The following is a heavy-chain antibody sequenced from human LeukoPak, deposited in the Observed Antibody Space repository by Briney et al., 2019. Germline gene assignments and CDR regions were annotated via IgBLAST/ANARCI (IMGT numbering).Heavy chain of an antibody. V-gene: IGHV3-66*01. J-gene: IGHJ4*02. CDR1: GFSVSSNY. CDR2: IYSGGYT. Sequence: GGSLRLSCAASGFSVSSNYMSWVRQAPGKALEWVSVIYSGGYTYYADSVKGRFTISRDNSKNTVYLQMNSLRAGDTAVYYCVGRLRGWSSGFDYWGQGILVTVSS. CDR3: VGRLRGWSSGFDY. D-gene: IGHD6-19*01.